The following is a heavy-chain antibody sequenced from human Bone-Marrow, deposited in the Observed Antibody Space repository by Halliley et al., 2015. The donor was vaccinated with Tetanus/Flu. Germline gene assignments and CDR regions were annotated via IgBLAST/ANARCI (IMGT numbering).Heavy chain of an antibody. CDR3: ARPGTPYCGGDCPTYYFDC. CDR2: IWYDGSNQ. J-gene: IGHJ4*02. Sequence: SGFAFSNYNIHWVRQAPGKGLEWVGVIWYDGSNQYYADSMKGRFTISRDNSQNTLYLQMSSLRPEDTAVYYCARPGTPYCGGDCPTYYFDCWGQGTLVTVSS. V-gene: IGHV3-33*01. CDR1: GFAFSNYN. D-gene: IGHD2-21*02.